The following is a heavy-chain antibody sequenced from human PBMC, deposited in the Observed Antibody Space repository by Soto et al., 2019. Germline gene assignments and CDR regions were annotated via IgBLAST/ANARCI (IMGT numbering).Heavy chain of an antibody. CDR3: TSDPDPAMVDAVEV. CDR2: IYYSGST. CDR1: GGPITRGGNS. Sequence: RSLTCTVSGGPITRGGNSWSWIRQNPGKALEWIGYIYYSGSTYYNQSLKSRVTISVDTSKNQFSLKLSSVTVAYTAVYHCTSDPDPAMVDAVEVWGQTIIVTV. J-gene: IGHJ3*01. V-gene: IGHV4-31*03. D-gene: IGHD5-18*01.